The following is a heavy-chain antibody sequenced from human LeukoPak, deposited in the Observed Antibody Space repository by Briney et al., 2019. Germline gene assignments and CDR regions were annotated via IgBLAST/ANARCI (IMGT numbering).Heavy chain of an antibody. Sequence: GGSLRLSCAASGFTFSSYAMHWVHQAPGKGLEWVSGISVSGGNTYYADSVRGRFTISRDNSKNTLYLQMNSLRAEDTAVYYCARDSATTVTTWYFDLWGRGTLVTVSS. CDR1: GFTFSSYA. D-gene: IGHD4-17*01. J-gene: IGHJ2*01. CDR2: ISVSGGNT. CDR3: ARDSATTVTTWYFDL. V-gene: IGHV3-23*01.